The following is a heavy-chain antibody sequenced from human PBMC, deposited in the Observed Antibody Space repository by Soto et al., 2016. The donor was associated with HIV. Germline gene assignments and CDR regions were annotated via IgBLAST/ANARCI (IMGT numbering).Heavy chain of an antibody. D-gene: IGHD3-22*01. CDR1: GGTFSSYA. J-gene: IGHJ3*02. CDR2: IIPIFGTA. Sequence: QVQLVQSGAEVKKPGSSVKVSCKASGGTFSSYAISWVRQAPGQGLEWMGGIIPIFGTANYAQKFQGRVTITADESTSTAYMELSSLRSEDTAVYYCARDPTYYYDSSGYHDAFDIWGQGTMVTIFS. V-gene: IGHV1-69*01. CDR3: ARDPTYYYDSSGYHDAFDI.